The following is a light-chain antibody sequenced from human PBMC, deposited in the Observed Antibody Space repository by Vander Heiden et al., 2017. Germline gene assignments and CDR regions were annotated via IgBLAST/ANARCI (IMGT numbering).Light chain of an antibody. V-gene: IGKV2-24*01. CDR2: KIS. CDR3: MQATQIPRT. J-gene: IGKJ2*01. CDR1: RSLVHRDVNTY. Sequence: DIVMTQTPLSARVTLGQRASITCRSSRSLVHRDVNTYLNWLQQRPGQPPRLLIYKISNRYSGVPDRFSGSGAGTDFTLKISRVEAEDVGIYYCMQATQIPRTFGQGTELEIK.